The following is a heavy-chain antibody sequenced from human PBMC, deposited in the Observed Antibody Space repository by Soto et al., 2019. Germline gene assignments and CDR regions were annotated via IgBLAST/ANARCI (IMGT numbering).Heavy chain of an antibody. J-gene: IGHJ6*02. Sequence: QVQLVESGGGVVQPGRSLRLSCAASGFTFSSYGMHWVRQAPGKGLEWVAVIWYDGSNKYYADSVKGRFTISRDNSKNTLYLQMNSLRAEDTAVYYCARGALYSYVDYYYGMDVWGQGTTVTVSS. CDR3: ARGALYSYVDYYYGMDV. V-gene: IGHV3-33*01. D-gene: IGHD5-18*01. CDR1: GFTFSSYG. CDR2: IWYDGSNK.